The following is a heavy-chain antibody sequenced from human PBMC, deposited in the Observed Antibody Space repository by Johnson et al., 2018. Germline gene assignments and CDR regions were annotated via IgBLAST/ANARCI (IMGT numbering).Heavy chain of an antibody. V-gene: IGHV3-33*08. Sequence: QVQLVESGGGVVQPGRSXRLSCAASGFTFSSYGMHWVRQAPGKGLEWVAVIWYDGSNKYYADSVKGRYTISRDNSKNTLYLQMNRLRAEDTAVYYCARATLGYCSGGSCYGPGGDYGMDVWGQGTTVTVSS. CDR1: GFTFSSYG. CDR3: ARATLGYCSGGSCYGPGGDYGMDV. CDR2: IWYDGSNK. J-gene: IGHJ6*02. D-gene: IGHD2-15*01.